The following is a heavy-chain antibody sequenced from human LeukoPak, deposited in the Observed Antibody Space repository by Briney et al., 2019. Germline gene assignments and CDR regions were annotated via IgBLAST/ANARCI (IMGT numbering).Heavy chain of an antibody. CDR3: ARDFYYDSSGYYYGY. D-gene: IGHD3-22*01. J-gene: IGHJ4*02. CDR2: IKQDGSEE. V-gene: IGHV3-7*01. CDR1: GFTFSSYW. Sequence: GGSLRLSCAASGFTFSSYWMSWVRQAPGKGLEWVANIKQDGSEEYYVDSVKGRFTISRDNAKNSLYLQMNSLRAEDTAVYYCARDFYYDSSGYYYGYWGQGTLVTVSS.